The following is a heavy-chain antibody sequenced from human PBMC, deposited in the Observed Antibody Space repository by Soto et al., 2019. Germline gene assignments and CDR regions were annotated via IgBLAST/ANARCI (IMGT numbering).Heavy chain of an antibody. CDR2: IYPGDSDT. V-gene: IGHV5-51*01. CDR3: ARHSRRYNWNYDACDI. CDR1: GYSFTSYW. J-gene: IGHJ3*02. Sequence: GESLKISCKGSGYSFTSYWIGWVRQMPGKGLEWMGIIYPGDSDTRYSPSFQGQVTISADKSISTAYLQWSSLKASDTAMYYCARHSRRYNWNYDACDIWGQGTMVIV. D-gene: IGHD1-7*01.